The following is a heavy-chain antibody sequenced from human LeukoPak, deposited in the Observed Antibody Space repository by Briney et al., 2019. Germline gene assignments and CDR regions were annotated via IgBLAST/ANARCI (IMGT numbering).Heavy chain of an antibody. CDR1: GGSISSSSYY. CDR3: ARHSRDFWSGPEGGYFDY. CDR2: IYYSGST. Sequence: SESPSLTCTVSGGSISSSSYYWGWIRQPPGKGLEWIGIIYYSGSTYYNPSLKSRVTISVDTSKNQFSLKLSSVTAADTAVYYCARHSRDFWSGPEGGYFDYWGQGTLVTVSS. V-gene: IGHV4-39*01. D-gene: IGHD3-3*01. J-gene: IGHJ4*02.